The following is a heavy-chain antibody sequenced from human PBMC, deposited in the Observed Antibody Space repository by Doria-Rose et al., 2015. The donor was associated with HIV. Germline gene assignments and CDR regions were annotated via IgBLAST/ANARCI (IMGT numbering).Heavy chain of an antibody. CDR3: ARIKSSRWYHKYYFDF. CDR1: GVSLSSPGMG. V-gene: IGHV2-26*01. J-gene: IGHJ4*02. CDR2: MFSADER. Sequence: QVTLKESGPVLVKPTETLTLTCTVSGVSLSSPGMGVSWIRQTPGKALEWLAHMFSADERSFNTSLKSRLTITRGTSKSQVVLTMTDMDPVDTATYYCARIKSSRWYHKYYFDFWGQGTLVIVSA. D-gene: IGHD6-13*01.